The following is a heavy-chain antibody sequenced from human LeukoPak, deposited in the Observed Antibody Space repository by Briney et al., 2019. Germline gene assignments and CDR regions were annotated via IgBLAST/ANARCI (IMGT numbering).Heavy chain of an antibody. V-gene: IGHV3-53*01. CDR2: IYSGGST. J-gene: IGHJ5*02. CDR1: GFTVSSNC. Sequence: GGSLRLSCAASGFTVSSNCMSWVRQAPGKGLEWVSVIYSGGSTYYADSVKGRFTISRDNSKNTLYLQMNSLRAEDTALYYCVKASSSSPQYNWFDAWGQGTLVTVSS. CDR3: VKASSSSPQYNWFDA. D-gene: IGHD6-6*01.